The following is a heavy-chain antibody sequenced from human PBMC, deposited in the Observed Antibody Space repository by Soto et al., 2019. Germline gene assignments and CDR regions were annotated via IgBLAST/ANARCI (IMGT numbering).Heavy chain of an antibody. D-gene: IGHD3-22*01. J-gene: IGHJ4*02. V-gene: IGHV3-23*01. Sequence: GGSLRLSCAASGFSFSSFAMSWVRQAPGKGLEWVSAVIYSGGTTYYVDSVKGRFTISRDNSKNTLYLQMNSLRAEDTAVYYCASITMIVVVNPFDYWGQGTLVTAPQ. CDR3: ASITMIVVVNPFDY. CDR1: GFSFSSFA. CDR2: VIYSGGTT.